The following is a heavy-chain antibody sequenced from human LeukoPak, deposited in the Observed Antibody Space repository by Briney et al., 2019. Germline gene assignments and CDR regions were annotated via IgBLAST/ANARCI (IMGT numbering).Heavy chain of an antibody. CDR3: AKEGFYCSGGSCYSFYYYYMDV. Sequence: GGSLRLSCAASGFTFSSYAMSWVRQAPGKGLEWVSAISGSGGSTYYADSVRGRFTISRDNSKNTLYLQMNSLRAEDTAVYYCAKEGFYCSGGSCYSFYYYYMDVWGKGTTVTVSS. V-gene: IGHV3-23*01. J-gene: IGHJ6*03. CDR2: ISGSGGST. CDR1: GFTFSSYA. D-gene: IGHD2-15*01.